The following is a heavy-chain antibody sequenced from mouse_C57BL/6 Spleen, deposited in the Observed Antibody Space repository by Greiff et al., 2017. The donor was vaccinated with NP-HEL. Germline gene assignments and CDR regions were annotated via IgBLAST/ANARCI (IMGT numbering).Heavy chain of an antibody. D-gene: IGHD4-1*01. CDR1: GYTFTSYW. CDR2: IDPSDSYT. J-gene: IGHJ2*01. Sequence: VQLQQPGAELVRPGTSVKLSCKASGYTFTSYWMHWVKQRPGQGLEWIGVIDPSDSYTNYNQKFKGKATLTVDTSSSTAYMQLSSLTSEDSAVYYCARRVTGKDFDYWGQGTTLTVSS. V-gene: IGHV1-59*01. CDR3: ARRVTGKDFDY.